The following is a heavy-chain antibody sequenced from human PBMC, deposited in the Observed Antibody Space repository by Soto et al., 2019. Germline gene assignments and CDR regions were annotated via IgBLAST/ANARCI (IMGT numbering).Heavy chain of an antibody. CDR3: VVLLWFGELYYYYGMDV. D-gene: IGHD3-10*01. V-gene: IGHV1-8*01. CDR2: MNPNSGNT. CDR1: GYTFTSYD. J-gene: IGHJ6*02. Sequence: QVQLVQSGAEVKKPGASVKVSCKASGYTFTSYDINWVRQATGQGLEWMGWMNPNSGNTGYAQKFQGRVTMTRNTSISTAYMELSSLRSEDTAVYYCVVLLWFGELYYYYGMDVWGQGTTVTVSS.